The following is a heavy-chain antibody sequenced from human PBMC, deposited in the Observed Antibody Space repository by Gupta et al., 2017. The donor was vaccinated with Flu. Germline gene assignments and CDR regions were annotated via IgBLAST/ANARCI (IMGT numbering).Heavy chain of an antibody. CDR2: IYWNDDK. J-gene: IGHJ5*02. CDR1: GFSLSTSGVG. Sequence: QITLKESGPTLVKPTQTLTLTCTFSGFSLSTSGVGVGWIRQPPGKALEWLALIYWNDDKRYSPSLKSRLTITKDTSKNQVVLTMTNMDPVDTATYYCAHRKLAYGGGDCYNNWFDPWGQGTLVTVSS. V-gene: IGHV2-5*01. CDR3: AHRKLAYGGGDCYNNWFDP. D-gene: IGHD2-21*02.